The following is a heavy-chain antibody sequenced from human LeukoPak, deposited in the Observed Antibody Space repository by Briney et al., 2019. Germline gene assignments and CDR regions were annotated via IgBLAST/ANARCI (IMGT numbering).Heavy chain of an antibody. CDR2: IYHSGTT. CDR3: ARQTGTTPTFDF. J-gene: IGHJ4*02. V-gene: IGHV4-38-2*01. Sequence: PSETLSLTCAVSGYPISSGYYWGWIRQPPGKGLQWIGSIYHSGTTYYNPSLWNRLTISLDTSKNQFSLRLSSVTAADTAVYYCARQTGTTPTFDFWGQGTQVTVSS. D-gene: IGHD1-1*01. CDR1: GYPISSGYY.